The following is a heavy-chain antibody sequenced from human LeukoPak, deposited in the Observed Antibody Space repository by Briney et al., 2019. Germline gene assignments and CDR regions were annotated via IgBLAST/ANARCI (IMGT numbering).Heavy chain of an antibody. J-gene: IGHJ4*02. CDR1: GGSISSSSYY. CDR3: ARGPTRYYFDY. CDR2: IYYTGTT. V-gene: IGHV4-39*07. Sequence: SETLSLTCSVSGGSISSSSYYWGWIRQPPGKGLEWIGSIYYTGTTYYNPSLKSRVTISVDTSKNQLSLKLSSVTAADTAVYYCARGPTRYYFDYWGQGTLVTVSS.